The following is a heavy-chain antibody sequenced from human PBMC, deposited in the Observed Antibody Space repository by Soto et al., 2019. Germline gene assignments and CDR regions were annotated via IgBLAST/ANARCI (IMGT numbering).Heavy chain of an antibody. Sequence: GGSLRLSCAASGFTFSSYAMSWVRQAPGKGLEWVSAISGSGGSTYYADSVKGRFTISRDNSKNTLYLQMNGLRAGDTAVYYCAKSDDILTGYYSDLRYYYYMDVWGKGTTVTVSS. J-gene: IGHJ6*03. V-gene: IGHV3-23*01. CDR3: AKSDDILTGYYSDLRYYYYMDV. D-gene: IGHD3-9*01. CDR1: GFTFSSYA. CDR2: ISGSGGST.